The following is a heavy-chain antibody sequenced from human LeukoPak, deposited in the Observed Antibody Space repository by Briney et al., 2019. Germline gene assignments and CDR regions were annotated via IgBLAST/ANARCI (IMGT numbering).Heavy chain of an antibody. CDR2: ISYDGSNK. Sequence: PGGSLRLSCAASGFTFSSYAMHWVRQAPGKGLEWVAVISYDGSNKYYADSVKGRFTISRDNSKNTLYLQMNGLRAEDTAVYYCARDPMVRGVTQYYFDYWGQGTLVTVSS. V-gene: IGHV3-30-3*01. CDR1: GFTFSSYA. J-gene: IGHJ4*02. D-gene: IGHD3-10*01. CDR3: ARDPMVRGVTQYYFDY.